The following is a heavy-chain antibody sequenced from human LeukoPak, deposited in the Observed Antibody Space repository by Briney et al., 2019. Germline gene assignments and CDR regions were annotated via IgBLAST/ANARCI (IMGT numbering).Heavy chain of an antibody. Sequence: GGSLRLSCAASGFTFSSYAMSWVRQAPGKGLEWVSVIYSGGSTYYADSVKGRFTISRDNSKNTLYLQMNSLRAEDTAVYYCARGGYYYDSSGYYKKGYFDYWGQGTLVTVSS. CDR3: ARGGYYYDSSGYYKKGYFDY. V-gene: IGHV3-53*01. CDR2: IYSGGST. D-gene: IGHD3-22*01. CDR1: GFTFSSYA. J-gene: IGHJ4*02.